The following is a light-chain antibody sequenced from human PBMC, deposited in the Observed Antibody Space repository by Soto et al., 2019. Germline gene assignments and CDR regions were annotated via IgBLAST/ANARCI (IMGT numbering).Light chain of an antibody. J-gene: IGLJ2*01. CDR2: LST. V-gene: IGLV1-40*01. CDR1: SSNIGAGYD. CDR3: QSYDSSLSGSVL. Sequence: QSVLTQPPSVSGAPGQRVTISCTGSSSNIGAGYDVHWYQQLPGTAPKLLIYLSTNRPSGVPDRFSGSKSGTSASLAITGXXXXXXAXXYCQSYDSSLSGSVLFGGGTKLTVL.